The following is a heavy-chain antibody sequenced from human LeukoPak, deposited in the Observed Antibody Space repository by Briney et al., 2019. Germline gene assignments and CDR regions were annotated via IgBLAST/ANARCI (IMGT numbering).Heavy chain of an antibody. CDR1: GGSISSSSYY. V-gene: IGHV4-39*07. Sequence: SETLSLTCTVSGGSISSSSYYWGWIRQPPGKGLEWIGSIYHSGSTYYNPSLKSRVTILVDTSKNQFSLKLSSVTAADTAVYYCAREGSGITIFGVVISRNWFDPWGQGTLVTVSS. D-gene: IGHD3-3*01. CDR2: IYHSGST. CDR3: AREGSGITIFGVVISRNWFDP. J-gene: IGHJ5*02.